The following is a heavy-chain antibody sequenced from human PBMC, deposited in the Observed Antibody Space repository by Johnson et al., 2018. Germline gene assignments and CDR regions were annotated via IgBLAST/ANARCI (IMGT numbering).Heavy chain of an antibody. CDR3: ARDPYFDTGYYYYYMDV. D-gene: IGHD3-9*01. CDR2: ISYDGSNK. Sequence: QLVESGGGVVQPGRSLRLSCAASGFTFSNYAMHWVRQAPGKGLEWVAVISYDGSNKYYADSVKGRFTISRDNSKNTLYLQMNRLRTEDTALYYCARDPYFDTGYYYYYMDVWGKGTTVTVS. CDR1: GFTFSNYA. V-gene: IGHV3-30-3*01. J-gene: IGHJ6*03.